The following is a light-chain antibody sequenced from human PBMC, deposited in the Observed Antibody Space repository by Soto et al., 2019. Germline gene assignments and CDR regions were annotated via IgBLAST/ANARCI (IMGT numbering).Light chain of an antibody. CDR1: SSDVGGYNY. V-gene: IGLV2-8*01. Sequence: QSVLTQPPSASGSPGQSVTISCTGTSSDVGGYNYVSWYQQHPGKAPKFMIYEVSKRPSGVPDRFSGSKSGNTASLTVSGLQADDEADYYCSSYAGSNNHVIFGGGTQLTVL. CDR2: EVS. CDR3: SSYAGSNNHVI. J-gene: IGLJ2*01.